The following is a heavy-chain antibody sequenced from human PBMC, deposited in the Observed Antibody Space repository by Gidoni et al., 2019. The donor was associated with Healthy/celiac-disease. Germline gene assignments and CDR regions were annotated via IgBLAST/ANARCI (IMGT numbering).Heavy chain of an antibody. CDR3: ARGRPCSSGWESHNSPFDY. D-gene: IGHD6-19*01. J-gene: IGHJ4*02. Sequence: QVQLVQSGAEVKKPGASVKVSCKASGYTFTSSAMPWVRQAPGQRLEWMGWINAGNGNTKDSQKFQGRVTITRDTSASTAYMELSSLRSEDTAVYYCARGRPCSSGWESHNSPFDYWGQGTLVTVSS. CDR1: GYTFTSSA. V-gene: IGHV1-3*01. CDR2: INAGNGNT.